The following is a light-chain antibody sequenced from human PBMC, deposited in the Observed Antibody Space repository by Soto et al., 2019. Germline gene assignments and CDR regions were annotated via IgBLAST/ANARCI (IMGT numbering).Light chain of an antibody. Sequence: QSALTQPASVSGSPGQSISISCPGTSSDVGGYNYVSWYQQHPGKAPKLMIYEVSNRPSGVSNRFSGSKAGNTASLTISGLQAEDEADYYCSSYTSSRSPYVVGTGTKVTGL. CDR2: EVS. V-gene: IGLV2-14*01. J-gene: IGLJ1*01. CDR3: SSYTSSRSPYV. CDR1: SSDVGGYNY.